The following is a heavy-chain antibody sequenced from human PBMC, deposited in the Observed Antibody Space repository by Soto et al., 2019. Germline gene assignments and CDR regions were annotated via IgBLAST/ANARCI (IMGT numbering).Heavy chain of an antibody. CDR1: GFTFSSYA. V-gene: IGHV3-23*01. D-gene: IGHD3-22*01. CDR2: IRGSGGST. CDR3: AKDYRYYDLSGRLQNRHYGMDV. Sequence: EGSLRLSCAASGFTFSSYAMSWVRQAPGKGLEWVSAIRGSGGSTYYADSVKGRFTISRDNSKNTLYLQMNSLRAEDTAVYYCAKDYRYYDLSGRLQNRHYGMDVWGQGTTVTVSS. J-gene: IGHJ6*02.